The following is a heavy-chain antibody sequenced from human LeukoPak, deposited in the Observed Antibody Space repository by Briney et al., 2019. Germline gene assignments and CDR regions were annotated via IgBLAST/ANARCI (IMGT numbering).Heavy chain of an antibody. CDR2: INWNGGST. CDR3: ARRITMIVVAGGPKYYFDY. Sequence: GGSLRLSCAASGFTFDDYGMSWVRQAPGKGLEWVSGINWNGGSTGYADSVKGRFTISRDNAKNPLYLQMDSLRAEDTALYYCARRITMIVVAGGPKYYFDYWGQGTLVTVSS. J-gene: IGHJ4*02. CDR1: GFTFDDYG. D-gene: IGHD3-22*01. V-gene: IGHV3-20*04.